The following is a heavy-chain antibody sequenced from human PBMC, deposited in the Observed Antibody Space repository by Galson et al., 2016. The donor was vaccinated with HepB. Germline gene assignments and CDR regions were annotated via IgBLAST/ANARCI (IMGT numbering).Heavy chain of an antibody. CDR3: ARQDYDFWSAIKYYYYYYMDV. CDR2: INAGNGDT. D-gene: IGHD3-3*01. J-gene: IGHJ6*03. Sequence: SGYTFTNYPIHWVRQAPGQRLEWMGWINAGNGDTKHSQKFQGRVTITRDTSASTAYMELSSLRSEDTAVYYYARQDYDFWSAIKYYYYYYMDVWGKGTTVTVSS. V-gene: IGHV1-3*01. CDR1: GYTFTNYP.